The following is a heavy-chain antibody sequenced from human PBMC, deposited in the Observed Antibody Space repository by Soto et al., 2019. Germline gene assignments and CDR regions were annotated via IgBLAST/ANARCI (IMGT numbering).Heavy chain of an antibody. CDR3: VKDKWYNNTWYLDY. D-gene: IGHD6-13*01. CDR2: TSYDGNNE. CDR1: GFTFSSYG. Sequence: VRSLRRSCAASGFTFSSYGMHWFRQAPGKGLEWVALTSYDGNNEYYTDSVKGRFTISRDNAKNSLSLQMNSLRPEDTALYYCVKDKWYNNTWYLDYWGQGTLVTV. J-gene: IGHJ4*02. V-gene: IGHV3-30*18.